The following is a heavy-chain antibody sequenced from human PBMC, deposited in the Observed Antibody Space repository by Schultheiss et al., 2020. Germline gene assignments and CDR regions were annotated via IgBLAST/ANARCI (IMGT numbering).Heavy chain of an antibody. CDR2: ISWNSGTI. D-gene: IGHD1-26*01. V-gene: IGHV3-9*01. Sequence: SLRLSCAASGFIFDDFAMHWVRQAPGKGLEWVSGISWNSGTIGYADSVRGRFTISRDNAQNTLHLQMNSLRAEDTAVYYCARVGVGATNYFDYWGQGTLVTVSS. J-gene: IGHJ4*02. CDR3: ARVGVGATNYFDY. CDR1: GFIFDDFA.